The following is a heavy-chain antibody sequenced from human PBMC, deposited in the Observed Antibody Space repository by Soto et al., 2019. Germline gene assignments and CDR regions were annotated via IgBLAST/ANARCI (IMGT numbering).Heavy chain of an antibody. CDR2: IHYTGTT. CDR1: GDSISSGRYH. V-gene: IGHV4-39*01. Sequence: QLQLQESGPGLVKPSETLSLICTVSGDSISSGRYHWGWIRQPPGKGLEFIATIHYTGTTHYNPSLRSRVTIFVDTSKSQFSLMLSFVTAADTAVYYCARADVCGVVTPFMDYWGQGNLVSVSS. J-gene: IGHJ4*02. D-gene: IGHD3-3*01. CDR3: ARADVCGVVTPFMDY.